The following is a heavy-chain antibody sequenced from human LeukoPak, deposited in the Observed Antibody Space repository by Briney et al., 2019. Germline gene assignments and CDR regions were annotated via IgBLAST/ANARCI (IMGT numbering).Heavy chain of an antibody. CDR2: IIPIFGTT. V-gene: IGHV1-69*06. D-gene: IGHD6-13*01. Sequence: SVKVSCKTSGGTFSSFAITWVRQTPGQGLEWMGGIIPIFGTTNYAQKFQDRVTITADKSTSTSYMKLSSLRSEDTAVYFCARVVGLTGYSSNWYSGYYYYMDVWGKGTTVTVSS. J-gene: IGHJ6*03. CDR3: ARVVGLTGYSSNWYSGYYYYMDV. CDR1: GGTFSSFA.